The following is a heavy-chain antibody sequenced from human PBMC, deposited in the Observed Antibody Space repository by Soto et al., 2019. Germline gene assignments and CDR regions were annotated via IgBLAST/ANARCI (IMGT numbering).Heavy chain of an antibody. D-gene: IGHD3-10*01. CDR3: ARDGDPVLLWFGEGIWFDP. CDR1: GFTFSSYG. J-gene: IGHJ5*02. Sequence: QVQLVESGGGVVQPGRSLRLSCAASGFTFSSYGMHWVRQAPGKGLEWVAVIWHDGSNKYYADSVKGRFTISRDNSKNTLYLQMNSLRPEVTAVYYCARDGDPVLLWFGEGIWFDPWGQGTMVTVSS. V-gene: IGHV3-33*01. CDR2: IWHDGSNK.